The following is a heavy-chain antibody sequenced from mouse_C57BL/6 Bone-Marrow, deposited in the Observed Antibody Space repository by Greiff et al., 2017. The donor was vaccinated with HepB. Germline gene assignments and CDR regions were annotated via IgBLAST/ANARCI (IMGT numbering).Heavy chain of an antibody. J-gene: IGHJ1*03. CDR1: GYTFTSYW. D-gene: IGHD1-1*01. Sequence: QVHLQQSGAELAKPGASVKLSCKASGYTFTSYWMHWVKQRPGQGLEWIGYINPSSGYTKYNQKFKDKATLTADKSSSTAYMQLSSLTYEDSAVYYCAGITTVVDWYFDVWGTGTTVTVSS. CDR2: INPSSGYT. CDR3: AGITTVVDWYFDV. V-gene: IGHV1-7*01.